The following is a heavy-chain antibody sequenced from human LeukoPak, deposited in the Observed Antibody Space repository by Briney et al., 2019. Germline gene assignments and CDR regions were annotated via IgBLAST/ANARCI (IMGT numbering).Heavy chain of an antibody. CDR3: SSLVLLFFGESGGEGHVDMDV. D-gene: IGHD3-10*01. CDR1: GFIFSNYD. CDR2: ISHDGSRI. V-gene: IGHV3-30*03. J-gene: IGHJ6*03. Sequence: GGSLRLSCAASGFIFSNYDMHWVRQAPGKGLEWVAVISHDGSRIYYIDSVKGRFTISRDDSKKTLYLQMNSLRVEDTAIYYCSSLVLLFFGESGGEGHVDMDVWGKGTTVTVSS.